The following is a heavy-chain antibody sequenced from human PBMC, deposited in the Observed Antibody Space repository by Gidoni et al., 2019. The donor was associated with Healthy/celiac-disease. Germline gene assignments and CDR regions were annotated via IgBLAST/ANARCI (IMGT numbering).Heavy chain of an antibody. D-gene: IGHD6-6*01. V-gene: IGHV3-30-3*01. CDR1: GLTFSSYA. CDR3: ARGPRSPDYYYGIDV. J-gene: IGHJ6*02. CDR2: ISYDGSNK. Sequence: QVQLVESGGGVVQPGRSLRLSCAASGLTFSSYAMHWVRQAPGKGLAWVAVISYDGSNKYYADSVKGRFTISRDNSKNTLYLQMNSLRAEDTAVYYCARGPRSPDYYYGIDVWGQGTTVTVSS.